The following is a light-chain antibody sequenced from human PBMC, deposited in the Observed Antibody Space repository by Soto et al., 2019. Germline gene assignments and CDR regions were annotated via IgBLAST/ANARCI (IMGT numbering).Light chain of an antibody. V-gene: IGKV1-33*01. J-gene: IGKJ4*01. CDR3: QQYDNRLPLT. Sequence: DIQMTQSPSSLSASVGDRVTITCQASQDISNYLNWYQQKPGKAPKLLIYDASNLETGDPSRFXGSGSGTDFTFTISSLQPEDIATYYCQQYDNRLPLTFGGGTKVEIK. CDR2: DAS. CDR1: QDISNY.